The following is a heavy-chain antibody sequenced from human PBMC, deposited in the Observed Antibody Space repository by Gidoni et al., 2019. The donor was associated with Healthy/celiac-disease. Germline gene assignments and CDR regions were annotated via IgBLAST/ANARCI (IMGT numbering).Heavy chain of an antibody. Sequence: EVLQVQSGAKVKKPGVSLTISCKGSGYSFTSYWIGWVRQMPGKGLECMGIIYPGDSETRYSPCFQGQGAISADKSSSTAYLQWGSLKASDNAMYYCARNEGRPDDAFDIWGQGTMVTVSS. D-gene: IGHD3-10*01. CDR1: GYSFTSYW. J-gene: IGHJ3*02. CDR2: IYPGDSET. CDR3: ARNEGRPDDAFDI. V-gene: IGHV5-51*03.